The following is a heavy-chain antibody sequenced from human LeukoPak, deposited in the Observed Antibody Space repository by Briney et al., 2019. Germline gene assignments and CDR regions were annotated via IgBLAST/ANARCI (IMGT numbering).Heavy chain of an antibody. Sequence: GGSLTLSCAASGFTFYDYAMHWVRQAPGRGLEWVSGISWNSGSIGYADSVKGRFTISRDNAKNSLYLQMNSLRAEDTALYYCAKAPRWSSSSTSYFDYWGQGTLVTVSS. V-gene: IGHV3-9*01. D-gene: IGHD6-6*01. J-gene: IGHJ4*02. CDR2: ISWNSGSI. CDR1: GFTFYDYA. CDR3: AKAPRWSSSSTSYFDY.